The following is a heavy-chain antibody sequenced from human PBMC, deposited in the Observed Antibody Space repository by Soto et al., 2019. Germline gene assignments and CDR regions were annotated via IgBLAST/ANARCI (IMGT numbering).Heavy chain of an antibody. CDR3: ARGWFGPDV. CDR1: EFTFSGRS. D-gene: IGHD3-10*01. J-gene: IGHJ6*03. CDR2: IDKVGTDS. V-gene: IGHV3-74*03. Sequence: EVQLVESGGGLVQPGGSLRLSCAATEFTFSGRSVHWVRQAPGKGLVWVSGIDKVGTDSTYADSVKGRFTSSRDNAKNTVYLQMHSLRVEDTAVYYCARGWFGPDVWGKGTTVTVSS.